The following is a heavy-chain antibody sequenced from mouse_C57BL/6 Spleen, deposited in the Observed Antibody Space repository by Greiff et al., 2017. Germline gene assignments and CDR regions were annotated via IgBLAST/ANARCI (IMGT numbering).Heavy chain of an antibody. CDR3: LWGAFYAMDY. Sequence: QVQLKQSGAELVRPGASVTLSCKASGYTFTDYEMHWVKQTPVHGLEWIGAIDPETGGTAYNQKFKGKAILTADKSSSTAYMELRSLTSEDSAVYYCLWGAFYAMDYWGQGTSVTVSS. J-gene: IGHJ4*01. CDR1: GYTFTDYE. CDR2: IDPETGGT. V-gene: IGHV1-15*01. D-gene: IGHD4-1*01.